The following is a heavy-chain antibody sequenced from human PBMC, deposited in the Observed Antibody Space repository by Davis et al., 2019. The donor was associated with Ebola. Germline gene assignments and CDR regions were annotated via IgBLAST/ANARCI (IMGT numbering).Heavy chain of an antibody. CDR2: IYTSGST. Sequence: PSETLSLTCTVPGGSISSYYWSWIRQPAGKGLEWIGRIYTSGSTNYNPSLKSRVTMSVDTSKNQFSLKLSSVTAADTAVYYCARTGYSSSYYGMDVWGQGTTVTVSS. J-gene: IGHJ6*02. CDR1: GGSISSYY. D-gene: IGHD6-13*01. V-gene: IGHV4-4*07. CDR3: ARTGYSSSYYGMDV.